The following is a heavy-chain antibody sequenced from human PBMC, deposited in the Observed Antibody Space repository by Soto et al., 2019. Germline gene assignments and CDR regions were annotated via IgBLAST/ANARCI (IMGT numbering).Heavy chain of an antibody. J-gene: IGHJ4*02. CDR2: IVVGSGNT. V-gene: IGHV1-58*01. CDR1: GLTFTSSA. CDR3: AALLSAGRDY. Sequence: QMQLVQSGPEVKKPGTSVKVSCKASGLTFTSSAVQWVRQARGQRLEWIGWIVVGSGNTNYAQKFQERVTITRDMSTSTAYMELSSLRTEDTAVYYCAALLSAGRDYWGQGTLVTVSS.